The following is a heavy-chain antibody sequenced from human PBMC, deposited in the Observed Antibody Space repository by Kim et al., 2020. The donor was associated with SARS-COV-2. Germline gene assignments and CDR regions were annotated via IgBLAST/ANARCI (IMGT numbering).Heavy chain of an antibody. CDR3: ARDSSSWYLAVYYFDY. CDR1: GFTFSSYA. D-gene: IGHD6-13*01. Sequence: GGSLRLSCAASGFTFSSYAMHWVRQAPGKGLEWVAVISYDGSNKYYADSVKGRFTISRDNSKNTLYLQMNSLRAEDTAVYYCARDSSSWYLAVYYFDYWGQGTLVTVSS. CDR2: ISYDGSNK. J-gene: IGHJ4*02. V-gene: IGHV3-30*04.